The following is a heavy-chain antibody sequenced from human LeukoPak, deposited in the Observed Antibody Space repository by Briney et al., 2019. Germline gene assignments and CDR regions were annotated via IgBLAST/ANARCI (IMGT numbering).Heavy chain of an antibody. V-gene: IGHV3-21*01. D-gene: IGHD3-16*01. CDR3: AREGNDYYYDQ. J-gene: IGHJ4*02. CDR1: GFIFKTYT. CDR2: ITGDCKYI. Sequence: GGSLRLSCAASGFIFKTYTMTWVRQAPGKGLEWVSSITGDCKYITYADSVKVRFTISRDNAKNSLYLQVASLRGDDTATYYCAREGNDYYYDQWGQGTLVTVSP.